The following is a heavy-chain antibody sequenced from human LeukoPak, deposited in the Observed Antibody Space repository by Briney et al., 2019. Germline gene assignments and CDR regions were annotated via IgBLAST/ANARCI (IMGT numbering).Heavy chain of an antibody. Sequence: SETLSLTCTVSGGSISSSSYYWGWIRQPPGKGLEWIGSIYYSGSTYYNPSLKSRVTISVDTSKNQFSLKLSSVTAADTAVYYCARQTYDSSGYYYLRVDYFDYWGQGTLVTVSS. J-gene: IGHJ4*02. CDR1: GGSISSSSYY. CDR2: IYYSGST. V-gene: IGHV4-39*01. D-gene: IGHD3-22*01. CDR3: ARQTYDSSGYYYLRVDYFDY.